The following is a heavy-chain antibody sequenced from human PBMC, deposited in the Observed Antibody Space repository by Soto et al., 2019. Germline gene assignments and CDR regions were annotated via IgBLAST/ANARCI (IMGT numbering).Heavy chain of an antibody. Sequence: GGSLRLSCAASGFSVSNKYMSWVRQAPGKGLECVSLIYSGGDTYYVDSVKGRFSISRDSSKNTLYLQMNSLRAEDSAVYYCARNLPVTTLGYWGQGTQVTVSS. J-gene: IGHJ4*02. CDR2: IYSGGDT. CDR3: ARNLPVTTLGY. CDR1: GFSVSNKY. D-gene: IGHD4-17*01. V-gene: IGHV3-66*01.